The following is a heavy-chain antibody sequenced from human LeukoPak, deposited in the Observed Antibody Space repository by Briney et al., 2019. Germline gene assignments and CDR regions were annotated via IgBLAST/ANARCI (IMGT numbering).Heavy chain of an antibody. CDR1: GGTFTSYA. D-gene: IGHD6-13*01. CDR3: ARDSVEGSSWYGYYYYYYMDV. V-gene: IGHV1-69*05. J-gene: IGHJ6*03. Sequence: SVKVSCKASGGTFTSYAISWVRQAPGQGLEWMGGIIPIFGTANYAQKFQGRVTITTDESTSPAYMELSSLRSEDTAVYYCARDSVEGSSWYGYYYYYYMDVWGKGTTVTVSS. CDR2: IIPIFGTA.